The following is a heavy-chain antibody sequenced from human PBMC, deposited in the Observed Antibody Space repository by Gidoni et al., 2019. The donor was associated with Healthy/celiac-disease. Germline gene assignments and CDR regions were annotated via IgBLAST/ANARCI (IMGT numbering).Heavy chain of an antibody. D-gene: IGHD3-22*01. CDR3: ARAIVVVTNGDALDI. J-gene: IGHJ3*02. V-gene: IGHV3-48*03. CDR2: ISSSGSTI. Sequence: EVQLVESGGGLVQPGGSLRLSCAASGFTFSSYEMNWVRQAPGKRLEWVSYISSSGSTIYYADSVKVRFTISIDNAKNSLYLQRNSLRAEDTAFYYCARAIVVVTNGDALDIWGQGTMVTVSS. CDR1: GFTFSSYE.